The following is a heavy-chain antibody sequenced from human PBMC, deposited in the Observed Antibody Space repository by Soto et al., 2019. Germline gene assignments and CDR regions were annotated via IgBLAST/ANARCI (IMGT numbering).Heavy chain of an antibody. J-gene: IGHJ6*02. CDR2: IWYDGSNK. D-gene: IGHD3-10*01. Sequence: PGGSLRLSCAASGFTFSSYGMHWVRQAPGKGLEWVAVIWYDGSNKYYADSVKGRFTISRDNSKNTLYLQMNSLRAEDTAVYYCARDNGYDGSGRNYGMDVWGQGTTVTVSS. CDR1: GFTFSSYG. V-gene: IGHV3-33*01. CDR3: ARDNGYDGSGRNYGMDV.